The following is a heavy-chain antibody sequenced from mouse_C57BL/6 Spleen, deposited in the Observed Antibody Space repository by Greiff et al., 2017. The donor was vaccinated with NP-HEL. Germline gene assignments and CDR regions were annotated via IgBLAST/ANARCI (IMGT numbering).Heavy chain of an antibody. D-gene: IGHD2-4*01. CDR1: GYTFTDYY. Sequence: VQLQQSGPELVKPGASVKISCKASGYTFTDYYMNWVKQSHGKSLEWIGDINPNNGGTSYNQKFKGKATLTVDKSSSTAYMELRSLTSEDSAVYYCANLYYDYDEAYWGQGTLVTVSA. V-gene: IGHV1-26*01. CDR2: INPNNGGT. CDR3: ANLYYDYDEAY. J-gene: IGHJ3*01.